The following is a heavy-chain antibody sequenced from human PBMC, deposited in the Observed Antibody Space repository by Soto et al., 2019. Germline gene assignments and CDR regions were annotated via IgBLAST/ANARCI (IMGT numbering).Heavy chain of an antibody. V-gene: IGHV1-3*01. Sequence: SVKVSCKTSGYTFTSYAIHWGRQAPGQRLEWMGWINADNGDTKYSQKFSDRVTITRDTSANTALMELSSLRSEDTAMYYCARELQGLYYFDFWGQGTLVTVSS. J-gene: IGHJ4*02. CDR3: ARELQGLYYFDF. D-gene: IGHD4-4*01. CDR2: INADNGDT. CDR1: GYTFTSYA.